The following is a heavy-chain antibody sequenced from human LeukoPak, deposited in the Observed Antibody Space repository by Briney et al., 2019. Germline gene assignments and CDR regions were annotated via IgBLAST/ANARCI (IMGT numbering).Heavy chain of an antibody. D-gene: IGHD3-22*01. CDR3: ARGSHNNYYDSSGYPH. Sequence: ASVKVSCKASGYTFTGYYMHWVRQAPGQGLEWMGRINPNSGGTNYAQKFQGRVTMTRDTSISTAYMELSRLRSDDTAVYYCARGSHNNYYDSSGYPHWGQGTLVTVSP. J-gene: IGHJ4*02. V-gene: IGHV1-2*06. CDR2: INPNSGGT. CDR1: GYTFTGYY.